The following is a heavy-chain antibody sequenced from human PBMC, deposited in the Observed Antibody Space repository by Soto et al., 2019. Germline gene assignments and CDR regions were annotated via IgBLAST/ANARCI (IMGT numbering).Heavy chain of an antibody. Sequence: PWGSLRLSCAASGFTFSSYGMHWVRQAPGKGLEWVAVISYDGSNKYYADSVKGRFTISRDNSKNTLYLQMNSLRAEDTAVYYCAKVYPSQFYGDYGHFDYWGQGTLVTVSS. J-gene: IGHJ4*02. CDR2: ISYDGSNK. CDR3: AKVYPSQFYGDYGHFDY. CDR1: GFTFSSYG. D-gene: IGHD4-17*01. V-gene: IGHV3-30*18.